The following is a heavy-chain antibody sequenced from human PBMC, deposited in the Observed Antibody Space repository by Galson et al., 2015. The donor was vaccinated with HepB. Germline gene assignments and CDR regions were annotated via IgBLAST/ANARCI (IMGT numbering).Heavy chain of an antibody. CDR2: ISYTGDT. CDR3: ATSSLATILTAAPPGAFDI. D-gene: IGHD5-12*01. CDR1: GGSDSSGNYY. Sequence: SETLSLTCTLSGGSDSSGNYYWSWIRQPPGKGLEWIGYISYTGDTKYNPSLKSRVTISGDTSKNQFSLKLSSVTAADTAVYYCATSSLATILTAAPPGAFDIWGQGTVVTVSS. V-gene: IGHV4-61*01. J-gene: IGHJ3*02.